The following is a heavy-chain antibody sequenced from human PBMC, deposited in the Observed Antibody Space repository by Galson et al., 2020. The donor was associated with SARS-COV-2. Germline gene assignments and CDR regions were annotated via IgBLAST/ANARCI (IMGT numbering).Heavy chain of an antibody. CDR1: GFSLTTDGVA. Sequence: SGPTLVKPTQTLTLTCTFSGFSLTTDGVAVGWIRQPPGKALECLALIYWDDGQDYSPSLESRLTITKDTARNQVVLTMTNVDPVDTATYYCAYRRRRGNVWYTFDFWGQGTLVTVSS. J-gene: IGHJ4*02. CDR3: AYRRRRGNVWYTFDF. CDR2: IYWDDGQ. V-gene: IGHV2-5*02. D-gene: IGHD6-13*01.